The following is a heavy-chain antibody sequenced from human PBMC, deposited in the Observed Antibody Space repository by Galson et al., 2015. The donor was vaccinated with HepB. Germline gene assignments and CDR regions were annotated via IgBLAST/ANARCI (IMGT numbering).Heavy chain of an antibody. J-gene: IGHJ6*02. CDR2: IYQAGAT. CDR3: ARDRYCSGDTCFRGLDV. Sequence: TLSLTCTVSGGSINRNNWWSWVRQPPGKGLEWIGEIYQAGATNYNPSLQSRVTISLDRSRNQFSLTLKSVTAADTALYYCARDRYCSGDTCFRGLDVWGQGTTVTVSS. D-gene: IGHD2-15*01. CDR1: GGSINRNNW. V-gene: IGHV4-4*02.